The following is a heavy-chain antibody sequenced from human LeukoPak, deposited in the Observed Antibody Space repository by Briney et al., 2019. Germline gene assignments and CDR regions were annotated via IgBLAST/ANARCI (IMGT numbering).Heavy chain of an antibody. D-gene: IGHD2-2*01. J-gene: IGHJ6*03. CDR3: ARDHDVVVPIHYMDV. V-gene: IGHV1-18*01. CDR1: GYPFTSYG. CDR2: ISAYYGNT. Sequence: ASVKVSCKASGYPFTSYGNSWVRQAPGQGLEWMGCISAYYGNTNYAQQLQGRLTMSTDASTSTAYMELSSLRSDDTAVYHRARDHDVVVPIHYMDVWGKGTTVSVPS.